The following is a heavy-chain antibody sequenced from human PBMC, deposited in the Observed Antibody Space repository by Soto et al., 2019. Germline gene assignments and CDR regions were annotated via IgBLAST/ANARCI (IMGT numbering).Heavy chain of an antibody. J-gene: IGHJ4*02. D-gene: IGHD4-17*01. CDR1: GYSFTTSG. CDR2: ISTYNGNT. V-gene: IGHV1-18*01. CDR3: ARRLYGDYDY. Sequence: HAQLVQSGAEVKEPGASVKGSCKASGYSFTTSGITWVRQAPGQGLEWMGWISTYNGNTNYAQKLQDRVTLTTDTSTSTAYMELRSLRSDDTAVYYCARRLYGDYDYWGQGTLVTVSS.